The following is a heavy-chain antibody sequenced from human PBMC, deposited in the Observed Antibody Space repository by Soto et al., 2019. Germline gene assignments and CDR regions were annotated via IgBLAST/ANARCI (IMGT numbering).Heavy chain of an antibody. D-gene: IGHD1-26*01. CDR2: MEPSTGRT. J-gene: IGHJ4*02. V-gene: IGHV1-8*01. Sequence: GVSAKVSWKDPGVSFTSLDMNWVRQTAGQGLEWMGWMEPSTGRTGYAQKFQGRVTMTRDTSINTAYMELTNLTSDDTAFYYCTRGVSAGVDYWGQGTLVTVSS. CDR3: TRGVSAGVDY. CDR1: GVSFTSLD.